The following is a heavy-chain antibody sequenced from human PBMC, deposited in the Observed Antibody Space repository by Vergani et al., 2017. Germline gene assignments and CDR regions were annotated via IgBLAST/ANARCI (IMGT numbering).Heavy chain of an antibody. CDR3: AKAARPGYYYYYMDV. CDR2: ISGSGGST. D-gene: IGHD6-6*01. Sequence: EVQLLESGGGLAQPGGSLRLSCAASGFTFSSYAMSWVRQAPGKGLEWVSVISGSGGSTYYADSVKGRFTISRDNSKNTLYLQMNSLRAEDTAVYYCAKAARPGYYYYYMDVWGKGTTVTVSS. V-gene: IGHV3-23*01. J-gene: IGHJ6*03. CDR1: GFTFSSYA.